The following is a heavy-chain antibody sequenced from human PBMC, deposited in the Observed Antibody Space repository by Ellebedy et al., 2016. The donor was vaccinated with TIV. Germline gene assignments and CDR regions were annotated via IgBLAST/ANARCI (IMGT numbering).Heavy chain of an antibody. D-gene: IGHD3-3*01. CDR2: IANDGRYR. Sequence: GESLKISCAASGFTFSNYPMNWVRQAPGKGLEWVAVIANDGRYRHFADSVKGRFTISRDNSQKTLDLQMNSLRVEDTAVYYCVREGGQRSGPGFDYWGQGALVTVSS. CDR3: VREGGQRSGPGFDY. J-gene: IGHJ4*02. V-gene: IGHV3-30*04. CDR1: GFTFSNYP.